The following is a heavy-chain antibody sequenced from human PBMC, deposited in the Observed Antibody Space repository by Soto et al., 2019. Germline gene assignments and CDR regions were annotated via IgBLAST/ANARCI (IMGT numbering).Heavy chain of an antibody. CDR1: GGSFSNFV. V-gene: IGHV1-69*01. CDR2: IIPNFGTT. J-gene: IGHJ5*02. Sequence: QVQLVQSGAEVKKPGSSVKVSCKASGGSFSNFVISWVRQAPGQGLEWMGGIIPNFGTTNYAQKFQGKVTITADETTRTAYLELSGLTSEDTSVYSCARDVGGEATLRSWGQGTLVTVSS. D-gene: IGHD3-16*01. CDR3: ARDVGGEATLRS.